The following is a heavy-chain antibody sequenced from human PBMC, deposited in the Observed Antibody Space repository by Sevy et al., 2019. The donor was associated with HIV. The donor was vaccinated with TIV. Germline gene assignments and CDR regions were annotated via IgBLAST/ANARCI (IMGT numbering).Heavy chain of an antibody. CDR2: ISAYNGNT. Sequence: ASVKVSCKASGYTFTSYGISWVRQAPGQGLEWMGWISAYNGNTNYAQKLQGRVTMTTDTSTSTAYMELRSLRSDDTAVSYCARDKKYQLLSERYFDYWGQGTLVTVSS. V-gene: IGHV1-18*04. CDR3: ARDKKYQLLSERYFDY. D-gene: IGHD2-2*01. J-gene: IGHJ4*02. CDR1: GYTFTSYG.